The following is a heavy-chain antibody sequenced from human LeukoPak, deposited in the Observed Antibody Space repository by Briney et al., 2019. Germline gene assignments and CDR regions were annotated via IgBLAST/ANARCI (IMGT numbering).Heavy chain of an antibody. Sequence: PSETLSLTCTVSAGSISSYYWSWIRQPPGKGLEWIGYIYYSGSTNYNPSLKSRVTISVDTSKNQFSLKLSSVTAADTAVYYCARDAPSGWYLYFDYWGQGTLVTVSS. CDR2: IYYSGST. CDR1: AGSISSYY. J-gene: IGHJ4*02. V-gene: IGHV4-59*01. CDR3: ARDAPSGWYLYFDY. D-gene: IGHD6-19*01.